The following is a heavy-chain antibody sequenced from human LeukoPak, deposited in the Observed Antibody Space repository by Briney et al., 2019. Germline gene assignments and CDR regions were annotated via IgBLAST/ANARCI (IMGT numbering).Heavy chain of an antibody. V-gene: IGHV4-34*01. CDR1: GGSFSGYY. CDR2: INHSGST. J-gene: IGHJ6*02. Sequence: SGTLSLTCAVYGGSFSGYYWSWIRQPPGKGLEWIGEINHSGSTNYNPSLKSRATISVDTSKNQFSLKLSSVTAADTAVYYCARGHYGMDVWGQGTTVTVSS. CDR3: ARGHYGMDV.